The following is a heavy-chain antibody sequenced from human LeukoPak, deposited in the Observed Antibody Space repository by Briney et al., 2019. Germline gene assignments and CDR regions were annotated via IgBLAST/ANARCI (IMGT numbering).Heavy chain of an antibody. D-gene: IGHD1-26*01. CDR2: VYYSGST. CDR3: ARLGCWYS. Sequence: SETLSLTCTVSRDSVSNDKFFWGWIRQPPGEGLEWIGSVYYSGSTYYNPSLNSRVTISVDTSKNQCSLKLSSVTAADTTVYYCARLGCWYSWGQGTLVTVSS. V-gene: IGHV4-39*01. CDR1: RDSVSNDKFF. J-gene: IGHJ4*02.